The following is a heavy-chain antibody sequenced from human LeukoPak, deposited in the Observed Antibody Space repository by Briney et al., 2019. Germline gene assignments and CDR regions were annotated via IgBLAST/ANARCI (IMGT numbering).Heavy chain of an antibody. V-gene: IGHV4-34*01. Sequence: PSETLSLTCAVYGGSFSGYYWSWIRQPPGKGLEWIGEINHSGSTNYNPFLKSRVTISVDTSKNQFSLKLSSVTAADTAVYYCARDFLFDYWGQGTLVTVSS. J-gene: IGHJ4*02. D-gene: IGHD2/OR15-2a*01. CDR2: INHSGST. CDR1: GGSFSGYY. CDR3: ARDFLFDY.